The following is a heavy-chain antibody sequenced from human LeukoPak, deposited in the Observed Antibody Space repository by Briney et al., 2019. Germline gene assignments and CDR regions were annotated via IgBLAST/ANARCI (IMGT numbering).Heavy chain of an antibody. Sequence: ASVKVSCKASGGTFSSYAISWVRQAPGQGLEWMGGIIPIFGTANYAQKFQGRVTITADKSTSTACMELSSLRSEDTAVYYCARGGYYYDSSGYNYWGQGTLVTVSS. D-gene: IGHD3-22*01. J-gene: IGHJ4*02. V-gene: IGHV1-69*06. CDR1: GGTFSSYA. CDR2: IIPIFGTA. CDR3: ARGGYYYDSSGYNY.